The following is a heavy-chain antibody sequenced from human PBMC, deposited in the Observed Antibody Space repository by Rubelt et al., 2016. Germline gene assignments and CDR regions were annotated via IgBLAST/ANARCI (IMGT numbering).Heavy chain of an antibody. CDR3: ARSPRYDFEDNWFDP. CDR2: INPSGGST. J-gene: IGHJ5*02. CDR1: GYTFTSYY. D-gene: IGHD3-3*01. Sequence: QVQLVQSGAEVKKPGASVKVSCKASGYTFTSYYMHWVRQAPGQGLEWMGIINPSGGSTSYAQTFQGRVTMTRETSTSTVYMELSSLRSEDTAVYYCARSPRYDFEDNWFDPWGQGTLVTVSS. V-gene: IGHV1-46*01.